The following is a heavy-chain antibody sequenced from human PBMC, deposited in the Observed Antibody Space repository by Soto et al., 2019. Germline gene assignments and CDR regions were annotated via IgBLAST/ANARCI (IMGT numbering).Heavy chain of an antibody. CDR2: ISYDGSNK. CDR3: ARDPGISSGWYYFDY. J-gene: IGHJ4*02. Sequence: GWSLRLSCAASGFTFSSYGMHWVRQAPGKGLEWVAVISYDGSNKYYADSVKGRFTISRDNSKNTLYLQMNSLRAEDTAVYYCARDPGISSGWYYFDYWGQGTLVTVSS. D-gene: IGHD6-19*01. CDR1: GFTFSSYG. V-gene: IGHV3-30*03.